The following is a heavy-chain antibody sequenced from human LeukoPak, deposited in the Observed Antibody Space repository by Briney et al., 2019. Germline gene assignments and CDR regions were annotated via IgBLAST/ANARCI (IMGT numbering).Heavy chain of an antibody. CDR3: AKDGGSGSYYLLFVDYYYGMDV. D-gene: IGHD3-10*01. CDR1: GFTISSYA. J-gene: IGHJ6*02. V-gene: IGHV3-23*01. Sequence: PGGSLRLSCAASGFTISSYAMSWVRQAPGKGLEWVSAISGSGGRKYYADSVKGRFTISRDNSKNTLYLQMNSLRAEDTAVYYCAKDGGSGSYYLLFVDYYYGMDVWGQGTTVTVSS. CDR2: ISGSGGRK.